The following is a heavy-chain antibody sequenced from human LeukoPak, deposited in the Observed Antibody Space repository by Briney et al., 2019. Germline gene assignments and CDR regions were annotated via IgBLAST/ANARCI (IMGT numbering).Heavy chain of an antibody. CDR3: AKDLRAMGSYDAFDI. CDR2: ISGSGGST. CDR1: GFTFSSYV. D-gene: IGHD5-18*01. J-gene: IGHJ3*02. Sequence: PGGSLRLSCAASGFTFSSYVMCWGRQAPGGGLEWVSAISGSGGSTYYADSVKGRFTISRDNSKNTLYLQMNSLRAEDTAVYYCAKDLRAMGSYDAFDIWGQGTMVTVSS. V-gene: IGHV3-23*01.